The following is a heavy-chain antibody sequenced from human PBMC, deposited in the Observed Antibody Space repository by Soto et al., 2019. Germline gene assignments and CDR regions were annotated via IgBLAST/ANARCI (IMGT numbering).Heavy chain of an antibody. Sequence: SETLSLTCTVSGDSIRSGNHYWSWIRQPPGKGLEWIGYIYYSGSTYYSPSLKSRVTISVDTSKNQFSLKLNSVTAADTAVYYCARVYILTVYGCMDVWGQGXTVTVSS. D-gene: IGHD3-9*01. CDR3: ARVYILTVYGCMDV. CDR1: GDSIRSGNHY. J-gene: IGHJ6*02. CDR2: IYYSGST. V-gene: IGHV4-30-4*01.